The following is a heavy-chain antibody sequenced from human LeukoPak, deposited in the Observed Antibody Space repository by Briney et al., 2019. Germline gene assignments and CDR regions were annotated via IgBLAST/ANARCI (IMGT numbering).Heavy chain of an antibody. CDR2: IYYGGST. CDR1: GGSISSSSYH. J-gene: IGHJ4*02. Sequence: SETLSLTCTVSGGSISSSSYHWGWIRQAPGKGLEWIGSIYYGGSTYYNPSLKSRVTISVDTSKNQFSLKLSSVTAADTAVYYCARIDGYNYLRDYWGQGTLVTVSS. CDR3: ARIDGYNYLRDY. D-gene: IGHD5-24*01. V-gene: IGHV4-39*07.